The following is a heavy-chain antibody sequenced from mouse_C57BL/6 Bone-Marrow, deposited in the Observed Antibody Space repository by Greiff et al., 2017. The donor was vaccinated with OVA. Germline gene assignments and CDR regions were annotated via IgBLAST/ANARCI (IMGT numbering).Heavy chain of an antibody. Sequence: QVQLQQSGAELARPGASVKLSCKASGYTFTSYGISWVKQRTGQGLEWIGEIYPRSGNTYYNEKFKGKATLTADKSSSTAYMELRSLTSEASAVYFCARRVYYGSSLGWFAYWGQGTLVTVSA. CDR2: IYPRSGNT. CDR3: ARRVYYGSSLGWFAY. D-gene: IGHD1-1*01. V-gene: IGHV1-81*01. CDR1: GYTFTSYG. J-gene: IGHJ3*01.